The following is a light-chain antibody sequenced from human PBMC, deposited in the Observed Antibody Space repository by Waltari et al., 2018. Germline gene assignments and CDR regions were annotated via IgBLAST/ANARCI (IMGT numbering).Light chain of an antibody. CDR1: QSVSSN. CDR3: QQYNNWPPAT. CDR2: ATS. Sequence: EIVMTQSPATLSVSPGERATLSCRARQSVSSNLAWYQQKPCQAPRPLIYATSTRATGVPDRFSGSGSETEFTLTISSLQSEDFAVYYCQQYNNWPPATFGGGTKVEIK. J-gene: IGKJ4*01. V-gene: IGKV3-15*01.